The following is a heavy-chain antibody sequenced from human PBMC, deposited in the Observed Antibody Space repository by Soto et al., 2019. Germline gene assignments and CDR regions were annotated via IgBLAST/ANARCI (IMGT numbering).Heavy chain of an antibody. Sequence: SESLSLTCAVYGGSFSGYYWSWIRQPPGKGLEWIGEINHSGSTNYNPSLKVRVTISVDTSKNQFSLKLSSVTAADTAVYYCARFRITMVRGVANWFDPWGQGTLVTVSS. D-gene: IGHD3-10*01. V-gene: IGHV4-34*01. CDR2: INHSGST. CDR1: GGSFSGYY. J-gene: IGHJ5*02. CDR3: ARFRITMVRGVANWFDP.